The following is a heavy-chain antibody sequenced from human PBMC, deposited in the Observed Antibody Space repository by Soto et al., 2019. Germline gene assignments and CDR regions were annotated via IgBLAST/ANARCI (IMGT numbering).Heavy chain of an antibody. CDR1: GFTFSDYA. V-gene: IGHV3-21*01. CDR2: ISSSGTYI. J-gene: IGHJ4*02. CDR3: ARMSMYYSSSEADYYLYY. Sequence: EVQLVESGGGLVKPGGSLRLSCAASGFTFSDYAMNWVRQSPGKGLEWVSSISSSGTYIYYADSLKGRFTISRDTAKNSGDLQLNCRSADDTAVYYCARMSMYYSSSEADYYLYYWGQGVLVTFSS. D-gene: IGHD6-13*01.